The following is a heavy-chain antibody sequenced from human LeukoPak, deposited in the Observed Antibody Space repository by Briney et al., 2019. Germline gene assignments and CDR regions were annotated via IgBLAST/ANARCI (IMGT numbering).Heavy chain of an antibody. V-gene: IGHV3-48*04. D-gene: IGHD6-13*01. CDR1: GFTFSTYS. J-gene: IGHJ4*02. Sequence: PGGSLRLSCAAPGFTFSTYSMNWVRQAPGKGLEWISYISSSSSTIYYADSVKGRFTISRDNAKNSLYLQMNSLRAEDTAVYYCARVLGYSSNWPFDYWGQGTLVTVSS. CDR2: ISSSSSTI. CDR3: ARVLGYSSNWPFDY.